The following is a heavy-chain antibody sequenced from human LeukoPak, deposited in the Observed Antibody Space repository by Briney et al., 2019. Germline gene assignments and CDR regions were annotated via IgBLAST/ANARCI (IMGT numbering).Heavy chain of an antibody. CDR2: IKSKTDGGTT. CDR3: TTVGPLYYYDSSGYPTKTDY. CDR1: GFTFSNAW. D-gene: IGHD3-22*01. Sequence: PGGSLRLSCAASGFTFSNAWMSWVRQAPGKGLEWVGRIKSKTDGGTTDYAAPVKGRFTISRDDSKNTLYLQMNSLKTEDTAVYYCTTVGPLYYYDSSGYPTKTDYWGQGTLVTVSS. V-gene: IGHV3-15*01. J-gene: IGHJ4*02.